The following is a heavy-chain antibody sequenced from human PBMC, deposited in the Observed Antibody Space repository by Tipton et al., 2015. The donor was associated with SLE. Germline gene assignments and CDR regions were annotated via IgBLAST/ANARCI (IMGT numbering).Heavy chain of an antibody. D-gene: IGHD3-3*01. Sequence: TLSLTCTVSGGSISSGDYYWSWVRQPPGKGLEWIGYIYYSGSTYYNPSLESRVTISVDTSKNQFSLNLSSVTAADTAVYYCARALITIFGVVKGGAFDIWGQGTMVTVSS. CDR1: GGSISSGDYY. V-gene: IGHV4-30-4*01. J-gene: IGHJ3*02. CDR2: IYYSGST. CDR3: ARALITIFGVVKGGAFDI.